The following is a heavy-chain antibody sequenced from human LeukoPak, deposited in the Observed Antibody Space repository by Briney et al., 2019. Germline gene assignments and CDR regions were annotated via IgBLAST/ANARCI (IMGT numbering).Heavy chain of an antibody. D-gene: IGHD6-13*01. CDR3: ARVRQLVLDAFDI. CDR2: IRYDGSNK. CDR1: GFTFSSYG. J-gene: IGHJ3*02. V-gene: IGHV3-30*02. Sequence: GGSLRLSCAASGFTFSSYGMHWVRQAPGKGLEWVAFIRYDGSNKYYADSVKGRFTISRDNSKNSLYLQMNSLRAEDTAVYYCARVRQLVLDAFDIWGQGTMVTVSS.